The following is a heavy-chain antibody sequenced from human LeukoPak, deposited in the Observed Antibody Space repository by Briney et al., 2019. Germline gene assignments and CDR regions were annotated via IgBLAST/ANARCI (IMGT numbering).Heavy chain of an antibody. CDR3: ARLINNDNSGDADTFDM. Sequence: SETLSLTCTVSGGSMRSHYWSWIRQTPGKGLEWIGYIDYSGSTRYNPSLQSRVSISVDTSKNQFSLKLTSVTATDTAVYDCARLINNDNSGDADTFDMWGQGTVVTVFS. V-gene: IGHV4-59*11. CDR2: IDYSGST. J-gene: IGHJ3*02. CDR1: GGSMRSHY. D-gene: IGHD3-22*01.